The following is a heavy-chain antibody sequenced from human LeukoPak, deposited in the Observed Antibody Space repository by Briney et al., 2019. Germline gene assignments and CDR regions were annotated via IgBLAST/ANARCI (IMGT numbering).Heavy chain of an antibody. D-gene: IGHD5-24*01. CDR2: INPSGGST. J-gene: IGHJ3*02. Sequence: ASVKVSCKASGYTFTSYYMHWVRQAPGQGLGWMGIINPSGGSTSYAQKFQGRVTMTRDMSTSTVYMELSSLRSEDTAVYYCARVPDGYNSDDAFDIWGQGTMVTVSS. V-gene: IGHV1-46*01. CDR1: GYTFTSYY. CDR3: ARVPDGYNSDDAFDI.